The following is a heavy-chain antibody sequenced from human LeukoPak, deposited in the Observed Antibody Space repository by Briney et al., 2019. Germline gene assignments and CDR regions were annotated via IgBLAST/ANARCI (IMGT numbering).Heavy chain of an antibody. D-gene: IGHD3-3*01. Sequence: SETLSLTCTVSGGSISSYYWSWIRQPAGKGLEWIGRIYTSGSTNYNPSLKSRVTISVDTSKNQFSLKLSSVTAADTAVYYCAGGLDFWSGHNWFDPWGQGTLVTVSS. V-gene: IGHV4-4*07. CDR3: AGGLDFWSGHNWFDP. J-gene: IGHJ5*02. CDR1: GGSISSYY. CDR2: IYTSGST.